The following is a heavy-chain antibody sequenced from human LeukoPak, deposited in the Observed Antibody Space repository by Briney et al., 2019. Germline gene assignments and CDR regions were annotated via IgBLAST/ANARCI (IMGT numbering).Heavy chain of an antibody. V-gene: IGHV3-30*02. CDR3: ARRVYFDY. J-gene: IGHJ4*02. CDR1: GFTFSSYG. CDR2: IRYDGSNK. Sequence: HPGGSLRLSCAASGFTFSSYGMHWVRQAPGKGLEWVAFIRYDGSNKYYADSVKGRVTISRDNSKNSLYPQMNSLRAEDTAVYYCARRVYFDYWGQGTLVTVSS.